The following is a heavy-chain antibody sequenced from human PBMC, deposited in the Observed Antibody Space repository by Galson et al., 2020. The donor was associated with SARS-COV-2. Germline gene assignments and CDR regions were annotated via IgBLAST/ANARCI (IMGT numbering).Heavy chain of an antibody. V-gene: IGHV1-69*13. CDR3: ARVSRSYDILTGYYYYYGMDV. D-gene: IGHD3-9*01. CDR2: IIPIFGTA. CDR1: GGTFSSYA. Sequence: SVKVSCKASGGTFSSYAISWVRQAPGQGLEWMGGIIPIFGTANYAQKFQGRVTITADDSTSTAYMELSSLRSEDTAVYYCARVSRSYDILTGYYYYYGMDVWGQGTTVTVSS. J-gene: IGHJ6*02.